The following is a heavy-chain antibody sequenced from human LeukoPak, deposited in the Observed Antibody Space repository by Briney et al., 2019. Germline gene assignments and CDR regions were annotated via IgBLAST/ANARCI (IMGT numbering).Heavy chain of an antibody. V-gene: IGHV4-34*01. CDR1: GGSFSGYY. CDR3: ARGRREWFGLYYFDY. D-gene: IGHD3-10*01. J-gene: IGHJ4*02. Sequence: SETLSLTCAVYGGSFSGYYWSWIRQPPGKGLEWIGEINHSGSTNYNPSLKSRVTISVDTSKNQFSLKLSSVTAADTAVYHCARGRREWFGLYYFDYWGQGTLVTVSS. CDR2: INHSGST.